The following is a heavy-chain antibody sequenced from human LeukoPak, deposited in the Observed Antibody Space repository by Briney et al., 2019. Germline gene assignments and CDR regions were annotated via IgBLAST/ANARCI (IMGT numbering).Heavy chain of an antibody. V-gene: IGHV3-30*18. CDR2: MSYDGSNK. J-gene: IGHJ2*01. CDR1: GFTFTNYG. Sequence: GGSLRLSCAASGFTFTNYGMHWVRQAPGKGLEWVAVMSYDGSNKYYADSVKGRFTISRDNSKNTLYLQMNSLRAEDTAVYYCAKGSRDFDLWGRGTLVTVSS. CDR3: AKGSRDFDL.